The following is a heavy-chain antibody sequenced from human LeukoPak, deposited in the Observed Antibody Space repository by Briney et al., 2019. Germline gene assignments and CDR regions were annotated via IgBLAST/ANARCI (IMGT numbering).Heavy chain of an antibody. V-gene: IGHV3-53*01. J-gene: IGHJ4*02. CDR1: GITVSSEY. Sequence: GGSLRLSFAASGITVSSEYMSWVRQAPGKGLEWVSVIYSGGSTYYADSVKGRFTISRDTSKNTLYLQMNSLRAEDTAVYYCAREGSSSSWYAFRDWGQGTLVTVSS. CDR3: AREGSSSSWYAFRD. D-gene: IGHD6-13*01. CDR2: IYSGGST.